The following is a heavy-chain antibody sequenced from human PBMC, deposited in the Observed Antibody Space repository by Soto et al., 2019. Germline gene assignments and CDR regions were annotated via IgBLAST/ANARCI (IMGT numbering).Heavy chain of an antibody. D-gene: IGHD1-1*01. CDR1: GFTFSALT. V-gene: IGHV3-21*01. J-gene: IGHJ4*02. Sequence: PGGSLRLSCAASGFTFSALTMNWVRQAPGKGLEWVSSITGIGRDKFYADSVKGRFTISRDNAEDSLYLQMNSLRAEDTAVYYCVKEVEGFDSWGQGTLVTVSS. CDR3: VKEVEGFDS. CDR2: ITGIGRDK.